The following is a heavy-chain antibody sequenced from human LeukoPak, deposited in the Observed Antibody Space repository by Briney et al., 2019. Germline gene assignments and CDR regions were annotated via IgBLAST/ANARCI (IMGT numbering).Heavy chain of an antibody. CDR1: GFTFSSYS. J-gene: IGHJ4*02. Sequence: GGSLRLSCAASGFTFSSYSMNWVRQAPGKGLEWVSSISSSSSYIYYADSVKGRFTISRDNAKNSLYLQMNSLRAEDTAVYYCARDGWGLWLGYFDYWGQGTLVTVSS. D-gene: IGHD3-10*01. V-gene: IGHV3-21*01. CDR3: ARDGWGLWLGYFDY. CDR2: ISSSSSYI.